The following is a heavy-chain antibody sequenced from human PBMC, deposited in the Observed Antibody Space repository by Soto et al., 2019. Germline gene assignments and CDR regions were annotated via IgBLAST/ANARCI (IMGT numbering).Heavy chain of an antibody. Sequence: EVQVVESGGTLVQPEGSLRLSCAAAGFTFTNYWMHWVRQAPGKGLVWVSHINGDGSNAFYADSVKGRFTISRDNAKNTVYLQMNSLRAEDTAIYYCARGIQYRYGMDVWGQGTTVTVSS. V-gene: IGHV3-74*01. CDR2: INGDGSNA. CDR1: GFTFTNYW. CDR3: ARGIQYRYGMDV. D-gene: IGHD4-4*01. J-gene: IGHJ6*02.